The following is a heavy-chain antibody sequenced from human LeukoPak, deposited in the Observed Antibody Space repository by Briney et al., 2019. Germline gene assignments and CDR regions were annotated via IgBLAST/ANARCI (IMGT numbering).Heavy chain of an antibody. J-gene: IGHJ4*02. CDR3: AKGVVVVAAQYYFDY. CDR2: ISGFGDST. CDR1: GFTFGSYA. V-gene: IGHV3-23*01. D-gene: IGHD2-15*01. Sequence: GGSLRLSCAASGFTFGSYAMSWVRQAPGKGLEWVSSISGFGDSTYYADSVKGRFTISRDNSKNTLYLQMNSLRAEDTAVYYCAKGVVVVAAQYYFDYWGQGTLVTVSS.